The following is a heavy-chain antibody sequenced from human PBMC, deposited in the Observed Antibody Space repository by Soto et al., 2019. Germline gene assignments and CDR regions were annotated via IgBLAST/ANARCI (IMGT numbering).Heavy chain of an antibody. CDR3: AAVPGDFDC. CDR1: GSTFPSSS. Sequence: SVKVSCKASGSTFPSSSMQWVRQARGQRLEWIGWIVVGSGNTNYAQKFQERITITRDMSTTTVYMELSSLTSEDTAVYYCAAVPGDFDCWGQGTLVTVSS. D-gene: IGHD1-1*01. CDR2: IVVGSGNT. J-gene: IGHJ4*02. V-gene: IGHV1-58*02.